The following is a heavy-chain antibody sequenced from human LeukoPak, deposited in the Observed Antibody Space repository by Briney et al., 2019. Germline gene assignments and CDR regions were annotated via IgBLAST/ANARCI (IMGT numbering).Heavy chain of an antibody. CDR3: ARYNFHVETANYYYMDV. J-gene: IGHJ6*03. CDR2: IYPGDSDT. Sequence: GESLKISCKGSGYSFTSYWIGWVRQMPGKGLEWMGIIYPGDSDTRYSPSFQGQVTISADKSISTAYLQWSSLKASDTAMYYCARYNFHVETANYYYMDVWGKGTTVTVSS. V-gene: IGHV5-51*01. CDR1: GYSFTSYW. D-gene: IGHD5-18*01.